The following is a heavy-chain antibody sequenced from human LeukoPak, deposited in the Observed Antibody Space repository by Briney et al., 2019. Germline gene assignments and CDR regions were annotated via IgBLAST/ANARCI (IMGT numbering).Heavy chain of an antibody. Sequence: SVKVSCKASGFTFTSSAVQWVRQARGQRLEWIGWIVVGSGNTNYAQKFQERVTITRDMSTSTAYMELSSLRSEDTAVYYCARDRAVADPDAFDIWGQGTMVTVSS. D-gene: IGHD6-19*01. CDR2: IVVGSGNT. CDR1: GFTFTSSA. V-gene: IGHV1-58*01. CDR3: ARDRAVADPDAFDI. J-gene: IGHJ3*02.